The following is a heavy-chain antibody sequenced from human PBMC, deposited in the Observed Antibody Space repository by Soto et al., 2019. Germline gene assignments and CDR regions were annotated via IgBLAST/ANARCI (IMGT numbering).Heavy chain of an antibody. V-gene: IGHV1-8*01. J-gene: IGHJ4*02. CDR2: MNPDSGDT. Sequence: QVQLVQSGAEVKKPGASVKVSCKASGYTFTNYDINWVRQATGQGLEWMGWMNPDSGDTRYAQEFQGRVTMTRDTSISTAYMDLRSLRSEDTAVYYCARGRRDYYDSGDWVPLAYWGQGTLVIVSS. D-gene: IGHD3-22*01. CDR1: GYTFTNYD. CDR3: ARGRRDYYDSGDWVPLAY.